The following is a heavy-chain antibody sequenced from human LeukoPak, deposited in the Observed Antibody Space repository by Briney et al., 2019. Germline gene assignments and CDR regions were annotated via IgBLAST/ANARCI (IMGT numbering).Heavy chain of an antibody. J-gene: IGHJ3*02. D-gene: IGHD3-10*01. CDR2: IIPIFGTA. CDR1: GGTFSSYA. Sequence: SVKVSCKASGGTFSSYAISWVRQAPGQGLEWMGGIIPIFGTANYAQKFQGRVTITTDESTSTAYMELSSLRSEDTAVYYCVAPLLWLGDDAFDIWGQGTMVTVSS. CDR3: VAPLLWLGDDAFDI. V-gene: IGHV1-69*05.